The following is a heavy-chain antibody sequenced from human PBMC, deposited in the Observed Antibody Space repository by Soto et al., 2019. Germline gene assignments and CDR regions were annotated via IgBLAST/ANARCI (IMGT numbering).Heavy chain of an antibody. CDR3: ATTAGTYYYYGMDV. CDR1: GFTFSSYG. Sequence: PGGSLRLSCAASGFTFSSYGMHWVRQAPGKGLEWVSYISSSSIAIYYADSVKGRFTISRDNAKNTLYLQMNSLRAEDTAVYYCATTAGTYYYYGMDVWGQGTTVTVSS. V-gene: IGHV3-48*01. J-gene: IGHJ6*02. CDR2: ISSSSIAI. D-gene: IGHD6-13*01.